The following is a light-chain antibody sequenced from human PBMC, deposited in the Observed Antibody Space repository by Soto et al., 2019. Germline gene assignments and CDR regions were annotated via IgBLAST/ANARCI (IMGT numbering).Light chain of an antibody. Sequence: AIQMTQSPSSVSASVADSVTITCRASQGIRNDLGWYQQKPGKAPKLLIYAASSLQSGVPSRFSGSGSGTDFTLTISSLQPEDFATYYCLQDYNYPWTFGQGTKVDNK. CDR1: QGIRND. J-gene: IGKJ1*01. V-gene: IGKV1-6*01. CDR2: AAS. CDR3: LQDYNYPWT.